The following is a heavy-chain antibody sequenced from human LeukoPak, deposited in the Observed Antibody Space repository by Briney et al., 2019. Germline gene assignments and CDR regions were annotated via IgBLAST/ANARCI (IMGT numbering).Heavy chain of an antibody. J-gene: IGHJ4*02. CDR1: GFTVSSNY. Sequence: GGSLRLSCAASGFTVSSNYMSWVRQAPGKGLEWVSVIYSGGSTYYAESVKGRFTISRDNSKNTLYLQMNSLRAEDTAVYYCAREVGYDSSGYLDYWGQGTLVTVSS. CDR2: IYSGGST. D-gene: IGHD3-22*01. CDR3: AREVGYDSSGYLDY. V-gene: IGHV3-53*01.